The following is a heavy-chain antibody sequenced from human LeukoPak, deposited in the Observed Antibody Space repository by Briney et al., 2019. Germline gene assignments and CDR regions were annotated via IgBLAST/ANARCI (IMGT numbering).Heavy chain of an antibody. J-gene: IGHJ4*02. CDR1: GFTFSSYA. Sequence: GGSLRLSCAASGFTFSSYAMSWDRQAPGKGLEWVSAISGSGGSTYYADSVKGRFTISRDNSKNTLYLQMNSLRAEDTAVYYCAKDPPYGDYYGTFDYWGQGTLVTVSS. V-gene: IGHV3-23*01. D-gene: IGHD4-17*01. CDR3: AKDPPYGDYYGTFDY. CDR2: ISGSGGST.